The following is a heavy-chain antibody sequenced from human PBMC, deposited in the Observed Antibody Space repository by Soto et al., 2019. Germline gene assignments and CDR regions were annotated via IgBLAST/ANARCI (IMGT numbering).Heavy chain of an antibody. V-gene: IGHV1-2*04. Sequence: ASVKVSCKASGYSFTDYHIHWVRQAPGQGLEWLGRINPKSGGTSTAQKFQGWVTMTTDTSISTASMELTRLTSDDTAIYSCARGDSTDCSNGVCSFFYNHDMDVWGQGATVTVSS. J-gene: IGHJ6*02. D-gene: IGHD2-8*01. CDR2: INPKSGGT. CDR1: GYSFTDYH. CDR3: ARGDSTDCSNGVCSFFYNHDMDV.